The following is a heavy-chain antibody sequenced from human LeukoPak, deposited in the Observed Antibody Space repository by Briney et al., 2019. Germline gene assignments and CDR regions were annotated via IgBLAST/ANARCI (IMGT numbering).Heavy chain of an antibody. CDR2: ISYDGSNK. Sequence: GGSLRLSCAASGFTFSSYGMHWVRQAPGKGLEWVAVISYDGSNKYYADSVKGRFTISRDNSKNTLYLQMNSLRAEDTAVYYCAKDLSGYSSSPFDYWGQGTLVTVSS. D-gene: IGHD6-13*01. V-gene: IGHV3-30*18. J-gene: IGHJ4*02. CDR1: GFTFSSYG. CDR3: AKDLSGYSSSPFDY.